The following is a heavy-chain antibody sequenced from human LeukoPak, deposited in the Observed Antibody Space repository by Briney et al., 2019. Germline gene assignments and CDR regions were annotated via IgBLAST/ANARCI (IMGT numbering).Heavy chain of an antibody. V-gene: IGHV4-38-2*02. CDR3: ARDLIFGVVPQRGSGAFDI. CDR2: INYSGST. J-gene: IGHJ3*02. CDR1: GDSITSGYY. Sequence: SETLSLTCSVTGDSITSGYYWGWIRQFPRKGLEWIGRINYSGSTYYNPSLKSRVTISVDTSKNQFSLKLSSVTAADTAVYYCARDLIFGVVPQRGSGAFDIWGQGTMVTVSS. D-gene: IGHD3-3*01.